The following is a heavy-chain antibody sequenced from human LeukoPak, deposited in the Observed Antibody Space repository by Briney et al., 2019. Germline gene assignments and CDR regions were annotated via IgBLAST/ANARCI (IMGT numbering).Heavy chain of an antibody. CDR3: SSNMVE. D-gene: IGHD4/OR15-4a*01. Sequence: GGSLRLSCAASGFTFSHAWMSWVRQAPGKGLEWVGRIKSKIEGGTTEYAAPVKGRFTISRDDSKNTLYLQMNSLKTEDTAVYYCSSNMVEWGQGTLVTVSS. J-gene: IGHJ4*02. CDR2: IKSKIEGGTT. V-gene: IGHV3-15*01. CDR1: GFTFSHAW.